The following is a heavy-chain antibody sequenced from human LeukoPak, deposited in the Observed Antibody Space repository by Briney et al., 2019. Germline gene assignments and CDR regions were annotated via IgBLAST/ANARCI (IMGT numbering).Heavy chain of an antibody. J-gene: IGHJ4*02. CDR3: ARAMELLWFGELLRYFDY. Sequence: ASVKVSCTASGYTFTGYYMHWVRQAPGQGLEWMGWINPNSGGTNYAQKFQGRVTMTRDTSISTAYMELSRLRSDDTAVYYCARAMELLWFGELLRYFDYWGQGTLVTVSS. CDR2: INPNSGGT. V-gene: IGHV1-2*02. D-gene: IGHD3-10*01. CDR1: GYTFTGYY.